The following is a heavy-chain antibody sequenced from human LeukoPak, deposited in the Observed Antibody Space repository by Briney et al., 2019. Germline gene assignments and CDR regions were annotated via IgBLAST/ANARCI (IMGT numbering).Heavy chain of an antibody. CDR2: IYYSGIT. D-gene: IGHD3-10*01. Sequence: SETLSLTCTVSGGSIISYFWNWIRQPPGKGLEWIGSIYYSGITNYNPSLKSRATISVDTPKNQFSLNLTSVTAADTAVYYCARGSGSGIYHPPLDYWGQGTLVTVSS. CDR3: ARGSGSGIYHPPLDY. J-gene: IGHJ4*02. V-gene: IGHV4-59*01. CDR1: GGSIISYF.